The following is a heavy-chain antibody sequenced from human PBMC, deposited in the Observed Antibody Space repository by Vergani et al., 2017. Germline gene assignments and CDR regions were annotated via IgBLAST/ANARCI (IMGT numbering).Heavy chain of an antibody. Sequence: QLQLQESGPGLVKPSETLSLTCTVSGGSISSSSYYWGWIRQPPGKGLEWIGSIYYSGSTYYNPSLKSRVTISVDTSKNQFSLKLSSVTAADTAVYYCARRFSYYDSSGYKGWFDPWGQGTLVTVSS. V-gene: IGHV4-39*01. CDR3: ARRFSYYDSSGYKGWFDP. CDR2: IYYSGST. J-gene: IGHJ5*02. CDR1: GGSISSSSYY. D-gene: IGHD3-22*01.